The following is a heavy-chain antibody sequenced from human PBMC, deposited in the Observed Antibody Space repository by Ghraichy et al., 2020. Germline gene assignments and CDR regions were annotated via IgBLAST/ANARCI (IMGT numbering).Heavy chain of an antibody. CDR3: ARESVVVPGQHFDY. V-gene: IGHV3-21*01. Sequence: GGSLRLSCAASGFTFSSYSMNWVRQAPGKGLEWVSSISSSSSYIYYADSVKGRFTISRYNAKTSLYLQMNSLRAEDTAVYYCARESVVVPGQHFDYWGQGALVTGSS. CDR2: ISSSSSYI. CDR1: GFTFSSYS. J-gene: IGHJ4*02. D-gene: IGHD2-2*01.